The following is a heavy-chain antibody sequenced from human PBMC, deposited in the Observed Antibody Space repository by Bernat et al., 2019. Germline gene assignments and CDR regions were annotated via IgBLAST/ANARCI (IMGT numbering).Heavy chain of an antibody. CDR2: IIPILGIA. CDR1: GGTFSSYT. J-gene: IGHJ6*03. V-gene: IGHV1-69*02. CDR3: ARGVTPYSSSTEDYYYYYMDV. D-gene: IGHD6-6*01. Sequence: QVQLVQSGAEVKKPGSSVKVSCKASGGTFSSYTISWVRQAPGQGLEWMGRIIPILGIANYAQKFQGRVTITADKSTSTAYMELSSLRSEDTAVYYCARGVTPYSSSTEDYYYYYMDVWGKGTTVTVSS.